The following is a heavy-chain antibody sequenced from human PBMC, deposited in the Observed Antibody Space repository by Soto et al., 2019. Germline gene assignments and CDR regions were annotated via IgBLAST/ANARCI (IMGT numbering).Heavy chain of an antibody. J-gene: IGHJ6*02. CDR2: ISWNSGSI. CDR1: GFTFDDYA. V-gene: IGHV3-9*01. Sequence: EVQLVESGGGLVQPGRSLRLSCAASGFTFDDYAMHWVRQAPGNGLEWVSGISWNSGSIGYADSVKGRFTISRDNAKNSLYLQMNSLRAEDTALYYCAKETRDYDGMDVWGQGTTVTVS. CDR3: AKETRDYDGMDV.